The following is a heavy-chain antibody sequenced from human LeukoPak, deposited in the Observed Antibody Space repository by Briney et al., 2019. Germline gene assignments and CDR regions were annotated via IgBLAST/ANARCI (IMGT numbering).Heavy chain of an antibody. Sequence: GGSLRLSCAASGFTVSSNYMSWVRQAPGKGLEWVSVIYSGGSTYYADSVKGRFTISRDNSKNTLYLQMNSLRAEDTAVYYCARIYGDYTYYYYYMDVWSKGTTVTVSS. CDR1: GFTVSSNY. CDR3: ARIYGDYTYYYYYMDV. J-gene: IGHJ6*03. D-gene: IGHD4-17*01. V-gene: IGHV3-53*01. CDR2: IYSGGST.